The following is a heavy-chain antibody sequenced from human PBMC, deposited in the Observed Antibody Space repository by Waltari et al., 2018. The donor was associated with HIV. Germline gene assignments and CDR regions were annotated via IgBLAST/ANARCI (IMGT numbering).Heavy chain of an antibody. Sequence: QVQLQESGPGLVKPSQTLSLTCTVSGGSISSGSYYWSWIRQPAGKGLEWIGRIYTSRSTNYNPSLKSRVTISVDTSKNQLSLKLSSVTAADTAVYYCARATGDPPFDYWGQGTLVTVSS. D-gene: IGHD4-17*01. V-gene: IGHV4-61*02. CDR2: IYTSRST. CDR3: ARATGDPPFDY. CDR1: GGSISSGSYY. J-gene: IGHJ4*02.